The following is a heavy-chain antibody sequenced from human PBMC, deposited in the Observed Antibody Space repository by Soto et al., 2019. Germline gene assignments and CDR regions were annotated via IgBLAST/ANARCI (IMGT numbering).Heavy chain of an antibody. CDR2: IYYSGST. D-gene: IGHD3-3*01. J-gene: IGHJ6*03. Sequence: SETLSLTCTVSGGSISSYYWSWIRQPPGKGLEWIGYIYYSGSTNYNPSLKSRVTISVDTSKNQFSLKLSSVTAADTAVYYCVRVPVGFWRGYYYMDVWGKGTTVTVSS. CDR1: GGSISSYY. CDR3: VRVPVGFWRGYYYMDV. V-gene: IGHV4-59*01.